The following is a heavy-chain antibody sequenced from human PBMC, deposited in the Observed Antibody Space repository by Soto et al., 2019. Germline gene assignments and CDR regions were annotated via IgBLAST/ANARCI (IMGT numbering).Heavy chain of an antibody. CDR1: GFTFSSYD. V-gene: IGHV3-13*01. CDR2: IGTAGDT. D-gene: IGHD3-3*01. CDR3: AGRGYDFWSGLNGMDF. Sequence: EVQLVASGGGWLQPGGSLRLSCAASGFTFSSYDMHWVRQATGKGLEWVSAIGTAGDTYYPGSVKGRFTISRENAKNSLYLQMNSLRAGDTAVYYCAGRGYDFWSGLNGMDFCGQGTTITVSS. J-gene: IGHJ6*02.